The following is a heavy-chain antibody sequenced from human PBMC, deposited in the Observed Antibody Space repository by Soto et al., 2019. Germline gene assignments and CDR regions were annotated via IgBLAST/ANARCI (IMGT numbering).Heavy chain of an antibody. V-gene: IGHV6-1*01. Sequence: SQTLSLTCGISGDSVSSNTATWTWISQSPSRGLEWLGRTYYRSQWHNEYEESVKGRITISPDTSKNQFYLQLNSMSPEDTAVYYCARERGFLSEALDIWGRGTMVTVSS. J-gene: IGHJ3*02. CDR1: GDSVSSNTAT. CDR2: TYYRSQWHN. CDR3: ARERGFLSEALDI. D-gene: IGHD2-21*01.